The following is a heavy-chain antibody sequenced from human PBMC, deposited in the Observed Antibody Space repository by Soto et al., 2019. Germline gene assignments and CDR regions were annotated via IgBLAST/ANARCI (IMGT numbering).Heavy chain of an antibody. CDR2: IRAYNGKT. D-gene: IGHD1-7*01. J-gene: IGHJ5*02. CDR1: GYTFTSYG. CDR3: ARDREYHWNYNGFDP. Sequence: QVQLVQSGAEVKKPGASVKVSCKASGYTFTSYGISWVRQAPGQGLEWMGWIRAYNGKTNFAQKLQGRVNMTTETSTSTAYMELRSLRSDDTAVYYCARDREYHWNYNGFDPWGQGTLVTVSS. V-gene: IGHV1-18*01.